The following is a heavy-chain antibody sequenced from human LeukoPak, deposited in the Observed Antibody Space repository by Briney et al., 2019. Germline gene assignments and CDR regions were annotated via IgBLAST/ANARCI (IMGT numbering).Heavy chain of an antibody. D-gene: IGHD3-22*01. CDR2: IYSGGST. V-gene: IGHV3-53*01. CDR1: GFTVSSNY. Sequence: GGSLRLSCAASGFTVSSNYMSWVRQAPGKGLGWVSVIYSGGSTYYADSVKGRFTISRDNSKNTLYLQMNSLRAEDTAVYYCASSDSSGLGDYFDYWGQGTLVTVSS. J-gene: IGHJ4*02. CDR3: ASSDSSGLGDYFDY.